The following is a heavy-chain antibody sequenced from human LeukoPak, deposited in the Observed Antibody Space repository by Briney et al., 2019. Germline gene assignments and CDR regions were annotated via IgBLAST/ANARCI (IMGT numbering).Heavy chain of an antibody. Sequence: PGGSLRLSCAASGFTFSSYGMHWVRQAPGKGLEWVAFIRYDGSNKYYADSVKGRFTISRDNSKNTLYLQMNSLRAEDTAVYYCAEDDGGYPPGVGYWGQGTLVTVSS. J-gene: IGHJ4*02. D-gene: IGHD5-12*01. CDR2: IRYDGSNK. CDR3: AEDDGGYPPGVGY. CDR1: GFTFSSYG. V-gene: IGHV3-30*02.